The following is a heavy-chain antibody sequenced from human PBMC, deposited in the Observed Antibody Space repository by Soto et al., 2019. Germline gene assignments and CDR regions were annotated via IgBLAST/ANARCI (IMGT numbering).Heavy chain of an antibody. CDR1: GFTFINYA. CDR2: ISVSGGST. J-gene: IGHJ4*02. Sequence: PVGSLRLSCAASGFTFINYAMNWVRQAPGKGLEWVSGISVSGGSTYYADSVKGRFTVSRDNSKNTVYLQMNSLRAQDTAVYFCAKGMYYYDSSGYRPFDHWGQGTLVTVSS. CDR3: AKGMYYYDSSGYRPFDH. D-gene: IGHD3-22*01. V-gene: IGHV3-23*01.